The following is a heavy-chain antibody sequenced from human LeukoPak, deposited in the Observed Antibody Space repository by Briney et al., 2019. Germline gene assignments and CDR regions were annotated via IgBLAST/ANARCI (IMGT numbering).Heavy chain of an antibody. Sequence: GASVKVSCKASGYTFTGYYMHWVRQAPGQGLEWMGWINPNSGGTNYAQKFQGRVTMTRDTSISTAYMELSRLRSDDTAVYYCARDYYDSSGYYWNRGPADYWGQGTLVTVSS. CDR1: GYTFTGYY. CDR3: ARDYYDSSGYYWNRGPADY. CDR2: INPNSGGT. V-gene: IGHV1-2*02. D-gene: IGHD3-22*01. J-gene: IGHJ4*02.